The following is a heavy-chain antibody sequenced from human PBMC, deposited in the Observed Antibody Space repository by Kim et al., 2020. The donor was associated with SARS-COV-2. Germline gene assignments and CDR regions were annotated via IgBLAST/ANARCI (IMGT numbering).Heavy chain of an antibody. J-gene: IGHJ4*02. CDR1: GFTFSSYA. Sequence: GGSLRLSCAASGFTFSSYAMSWVRQAPGKGLEWVSAISGSGGSTYYADSVKGRFTISRDNSKNTLYLQMNSLRAEDTAVYYCAKDGEGSGWYRSLYYFDYWGQGTLVTVSS. CDR3: AKDGEGSGWYRSLYYFDY. D-gene: IGHD6-19*01. CDR2: ISGSGGST. V-gene: IGHV3-23*01.